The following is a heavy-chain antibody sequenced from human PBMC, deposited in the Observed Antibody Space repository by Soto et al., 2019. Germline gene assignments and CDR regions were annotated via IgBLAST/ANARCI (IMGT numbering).Heavy chain of an antibody. CDR3: ARVGYSSSSDLYYYYYGMDV. V-gene: IGHV1-69*13. CDR1: GGTFSSYA. J-gene: IGHJ6*02. Sequence: SVKVSCKASGGTFSSYAISWVRQAPGQGLEWMGGIIPIFGTANYAQKFQGRVTITADESTSTAYMELSSLRSEDTAVYYCARVGYSSSSDLYYYYYGMDVWGQGTTVTVSS. D-gene: IGHD6-6*01. CDR2: IIPIFGTA.